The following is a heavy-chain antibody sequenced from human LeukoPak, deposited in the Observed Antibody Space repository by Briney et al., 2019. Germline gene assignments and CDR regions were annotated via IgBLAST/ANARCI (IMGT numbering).Heavy chain of an antibody. CDR3: ARADYGSGSSPDY. J-gene: IGHJ4*02. CDR1: GFTFSSYA. Sequence: GGSLRLSCAASGFTFSSYAMSWVRQAPGKGLEWVSAISGSGGSTYYADSVKGRFTISRDNAKNSLYLQMNSLRAEDTAVYYCARADYGSGSSPDYWGQGTLVTVSS. V-gene: IGHV3-23*01. D-gene: IGHD3-10*01. CDR2: ISGSGGST.